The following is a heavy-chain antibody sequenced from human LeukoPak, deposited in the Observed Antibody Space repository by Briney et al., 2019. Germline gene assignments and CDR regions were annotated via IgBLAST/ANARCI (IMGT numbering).Heavy chain of an antibody. D-gene: IGHD2-2*01. V-gene: IGHV3-74*01. CDR1: GFTFSSYW. Sequence: PGGSLRLSCAASGFTFSSYWMHWVRQAPGKGLVWVSRINSDGSSTSCADSVKGRFTISRDNAKNTLYLQMNSLRAEDTAVYYCAGTSFNDDFDYWGQGTLVTVSS. J-gene: IGHJ4*02. CDR2: INSDGSST. CDR3: AGTSFNDDFDY.